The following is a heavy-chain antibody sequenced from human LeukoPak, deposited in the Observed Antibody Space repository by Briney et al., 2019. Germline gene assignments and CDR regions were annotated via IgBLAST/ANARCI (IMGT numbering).Heavy chain of an antibody. CDR3: ASSYGSGRRRHFDY. Sequence: SETLSLTCTVSGGSISSSYWSWIRQPAGKGLEWIGRIYLSGSTNYNPSLKSRVTISVDTSKNQFSLKLSSVTAADTAVYYCASSYGSGRRRHFDYWGQGTLVTVSS. D-gene: IGHD3-10*01. CDR1: GGSISSSY. CDR2: IYLSGST. V-gene: IGHV4-4*07. J-gene: IGHJ4*02.